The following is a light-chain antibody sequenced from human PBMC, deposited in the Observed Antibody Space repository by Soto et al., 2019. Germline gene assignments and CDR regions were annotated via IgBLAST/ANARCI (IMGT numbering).Light chain of an antibody. CDR1: QSVLFRADNKNY. CDR3: HQYSNPPFT. Sequence: DIVVTQSPDSLAVSLGERATINCKSSQSVLFRADNKNYLAWYQLKPGQPPKLLISWASTRESVVPDQFSGSRSGTDFALTISSLQAEEVAVYYCHQYSNPPFTFGQGTRLDIK. J-gene: IGKJ2*01. CDR2: WAS. V-gene: IGKV4-1*01.